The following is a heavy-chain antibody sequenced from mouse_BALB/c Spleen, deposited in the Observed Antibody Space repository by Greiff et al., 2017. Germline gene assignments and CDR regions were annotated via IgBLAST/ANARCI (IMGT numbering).Heavy chain of an antibody. CDR3: ARRPSDSWFAY. CDR1: GFTFSSYG. V-gene: IGHV5-6*01. D-gene: IGHD2-13*01. J-gene: IGHJ3*01. Sequence: EVHLVESGGDLVKPGGSLKLSCAASGFTFSSYGMSWVRQTPDKRLEWVATISSGGSYTYYPDSVKGRFTISRDNAKNTLYLQMSSLKSEDTAMYYCARRPSDSWFAYWGQGTLVTVSA. CDR2: ISSGGSYT.